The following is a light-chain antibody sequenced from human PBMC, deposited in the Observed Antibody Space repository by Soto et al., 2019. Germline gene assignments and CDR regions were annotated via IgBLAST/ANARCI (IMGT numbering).Light chain of an antibody. CDR2: EDT. J-gene: IGLJ2*01. CDR3: CSYAASSTFDVL. Sequence: QSALTQPASVSGSPGQSITISCTGTSSDVGSFNFVSWYQQHPGKAPKLMIYEDTKRPSRVSNRFSGSKSGNTASLTISGLQAEDEADYYCCSYAASSTFDVLFGGGTKLTVL. CDR1: SSDVGSFNF. V-gene: IGLV2-23*02.